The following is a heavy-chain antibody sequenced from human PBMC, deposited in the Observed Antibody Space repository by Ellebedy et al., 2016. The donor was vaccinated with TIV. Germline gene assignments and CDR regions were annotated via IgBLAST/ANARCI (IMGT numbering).Heavy chain of an antibody. CDR3: ARSTIAARLDY. J-gene: IGHJ4*02. V-gene: IGHV4-61*01. D-gene: IGHD6-6*01. Sequence: SETLSLXXTVSGGSVSSGSYYWSWIRQPPGKGLEWIGYIYYSGSTNYNPSLKSRVTISVDTSKNQFSLKLSSVTAADTAVYYCARSTIAARLDYWGQGTLVTVSS. CDR2: IYYSGST. CDR1: GGSVSSGSYY.